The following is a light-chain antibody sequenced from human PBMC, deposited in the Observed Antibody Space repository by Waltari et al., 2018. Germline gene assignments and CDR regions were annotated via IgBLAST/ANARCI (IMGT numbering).Light chain of an antibody. Sequence: HSALTQPASVSGSPGQSISISCTGTSSDVGSYSYVSWYQQQPGTAPKLMVYDVGFRPPGVSDRFSGSKSGNTASLTISGLQAEDEATYYCSSYTNTSPYVLFGGGTKLTVL. CDR2: DVG. CDR1: SSDVGSYSY. J-gene: IGLJ2*01. CDR3: SSYTNTSPYVL. V-gene: IGLV2-14*03.